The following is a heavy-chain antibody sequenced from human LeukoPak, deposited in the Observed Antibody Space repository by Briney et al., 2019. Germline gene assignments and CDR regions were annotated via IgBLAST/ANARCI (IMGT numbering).Heavy chain of an antibody. CDR3: ARGYGDYGKYYFDS. CDR2: ISSGSGYI. Sequence: GGSLRLSCAASGFTFSTYPMDWVRQAPGKGLEWVSSISSGSGYIYYADSVKGRFIISRDNAKNSLYLQMNSLRAEDTAVYYCARGYGDYGKYYFDSWGQGTLVTVSS. V-gene: IGHV3-21*01. CDR1: GFTFSTYP. D-gene: IGHD4-17*01. J-gene: IGHJ4*02.